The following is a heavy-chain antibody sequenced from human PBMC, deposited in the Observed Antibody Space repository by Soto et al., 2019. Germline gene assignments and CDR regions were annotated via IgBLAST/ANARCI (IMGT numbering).Heavy chain of an antibody. Sequence: ASVKVSCKASGGTFSSYAISWVRQAPGQGLEWMGGIIPIFGTANYAQKFQGRVTITADESTSTAYMELSSLRSEDTAVYYCAREGHSSSSGKTMDVWGQGTTVTVSS. CDR3: AREGHSSSSGKTMDV. J-gene: IGHJ6*02. CDR1: GGTFSSYA. V-gene: IGHV1-69*13. D-gene: IGHD6-13*01. CDR2: IIPIFGTA.